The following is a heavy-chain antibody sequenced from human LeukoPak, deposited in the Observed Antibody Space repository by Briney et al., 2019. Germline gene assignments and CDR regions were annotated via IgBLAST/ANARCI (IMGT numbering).Heavy chain of an antibody. D-gene: IGHD3-16*01. Sequence: PSETLSLTCAVSGGSISSSNWWSWVRQPPGKGLEWIGEIYHSGSTNYNPSLKSRVTISVDKSKNPFPLKLSSVARAETALYYCAGGIGGNFDYWGQGTLVTVSS. CDR3: AGGIGGNFDY. CDR2: IYHSGST. CDR1: GGSISSSNW. J-gene: IGHJ4*02. V-gene: IGHV4-4*02.